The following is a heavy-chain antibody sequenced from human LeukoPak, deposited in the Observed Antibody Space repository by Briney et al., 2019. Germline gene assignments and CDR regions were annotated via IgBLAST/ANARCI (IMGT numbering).Heavy chain of an antibody. D-gene: IGHD2-2*01. Sequence: GGSLRLSCAASGFTFSSYSMNWVRQAPGKGLEWVSSISSSSSYIYYADSVKGRFTISRDNTKNSLYLQMNSLRAEDTAVYYCARLKVQVYCSSTSCYGPRSRYFDLWGRGTLVTVSS. V-gene: IGHV3-21*01. CDR1: GFTFSSYS. J-gene: IGHJ2*01. CDR3: ARLKVQVYCSSTSCYGPRSRYFDL. CDR2: ISSSSSYI.